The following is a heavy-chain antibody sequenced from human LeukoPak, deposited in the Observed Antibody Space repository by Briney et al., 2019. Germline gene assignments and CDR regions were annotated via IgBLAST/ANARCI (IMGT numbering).Heavy chain of an antibody. CDR1: GYSFTTYG. CDR2: ISAYNGNT. V-gene: IGHV1-18*01. CDR3: ARGSSSWYSGWFDP. J-gene: IGHJ5*02. D-gene: IGHD6-13*01. Sequence: GASVKVSCKASGYSFTTYGISWVRQAPGQGLEWMGWISAYNGNTNYAQKLQGRVTMTTDTSTSTAYMELRSLRSDDTAVYYCARGSSSWYSGWFDPWGQGTLVTVSS.